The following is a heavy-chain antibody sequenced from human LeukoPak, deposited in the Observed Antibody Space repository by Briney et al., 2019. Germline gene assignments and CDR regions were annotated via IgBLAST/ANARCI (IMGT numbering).Heavy chain of an antibody. CDR1: GYTFTSYD. D-gene: IGHD3-22*01. CDR2: ISAYNGNT. J-gene: IGHJ4*02. CDR3: ARDGDYYDSSGYLY. Sequence: ASVKVSCKASGYTFTSYDISWVRQAPGQGLEWMGWISAYNGNTNYAQKLQGRVTMTTDTSTSTAYMEQRSLRSDDTAVYYCARDGDYYDSSGYLYWGQGTLVTVSS. V-gene: IGHV1-18*01.